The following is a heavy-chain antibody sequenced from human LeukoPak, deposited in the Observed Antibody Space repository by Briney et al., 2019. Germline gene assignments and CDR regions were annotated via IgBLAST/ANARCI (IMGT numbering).Heavy chain of an antibody. J-gene: IGHJ4*02. V-gene: IGHV3-30*18. D-gene: IGHD1-26*01. CDR1: GFAFSTYG. Sequence: GRSLRLSCAASGFAFSTYGMHWVRQPPGKGLEWLAVISYDGIYKYFADSVKGRFTISRDNSKNTLYLEMNSLRAEDTAVYYCAKDHFIVGATGLDYWGQGTLVTVS. CDR3: AKDHFIVGATGLDY. CDR2: ISYDGIYK.